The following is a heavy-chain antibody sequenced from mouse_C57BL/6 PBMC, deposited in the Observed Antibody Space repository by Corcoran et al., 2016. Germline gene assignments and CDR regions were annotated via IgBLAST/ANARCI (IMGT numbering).Heavy chain of an antibody. CDR1: GYTFTDYY. V-gene: IGHV1-26*01. Sequence: EVQLQQSGPELVKPGASVKISCKASGYTFTDYYMNWVKQSHGKSLEWIGDINPNNGGTSYNQKFKGKATLTVDKSSSTAYMELRSLTSEDSAVYYCAREFYYGSSYDDYWGQGTTLTVSS. CDR3: AREFYYGSSYDDY. D-gene: IGHD1-1*01. J-gene: IGHJ2*01. CDR2: INPNNGGT.